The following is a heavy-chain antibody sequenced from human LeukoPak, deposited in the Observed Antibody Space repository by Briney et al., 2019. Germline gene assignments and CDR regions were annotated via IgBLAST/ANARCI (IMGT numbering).Heavy chain of an antibody. D-gene: IGHD2-2*01. CDR3: AKVADSWSSTSHRRRAGGYFDY. Sequence: PGGSLRLSCTASGFTFSTYAMGWTRQAPGKGLEWVSGIVSNGVNTYYADSAKGRFTISRDNSKDTLYLQMNSLRAEDTAVYYCAKVADSWSSTSHRRRAGGYFDYWGQGTLVTVSS. CDR2: IVSNGVNT. J-gene: IGHJ4*02. CDR1: GFTFSTYA. V-gene: IGHV3-23*01.